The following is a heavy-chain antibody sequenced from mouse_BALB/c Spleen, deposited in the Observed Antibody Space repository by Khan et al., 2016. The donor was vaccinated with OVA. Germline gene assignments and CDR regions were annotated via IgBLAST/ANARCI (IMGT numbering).Heavy chain of an antibody. CDR1: GFTFSSYA. J-gene: IGHJ2*01. V-gene: IGHV5-9-4*01. Sequence: EVELVESGGGLVKPGGSLKLSCAASGFTFSSYAMSWVRQSPEKRLEWVAEISSGGSYTYYPATVTGRFTISRDNAKNTLYLDMSSLSSEAPAVYYCAKASYNSGSSPWFFDYWGQGTTLTVSS. CDR3: AKASYNSGSSPWFFDY. D-gene: IGHD1-1*01. CDR2: ISSGGSYT.